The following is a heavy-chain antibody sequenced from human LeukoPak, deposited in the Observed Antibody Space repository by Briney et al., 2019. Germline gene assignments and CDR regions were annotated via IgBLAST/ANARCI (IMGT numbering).Heavy chain of an antibody. Sequence: SETLSLTCPVSGASISSSSYYWGWIRQPPGKGLEWIGSIYYSGSTYYNPSLRSRVTISVDTSKNQFSLKLSSVTAADTAVYYCARIAAAGTHYYYGMDVWGQGTTVTVSS. J-gene: IGHJ6*02. D-gene: IGHD6-13*01. CDR2: IYYSGST. CDR3: ARIAAAGTHYYYGMDV. V-gene: IGHV4-39*07. CDR1: GASISSSSYY.